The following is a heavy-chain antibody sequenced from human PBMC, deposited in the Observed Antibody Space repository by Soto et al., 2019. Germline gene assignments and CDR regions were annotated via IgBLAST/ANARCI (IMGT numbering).Heavy chain of an antibody. V-gene: IGHV3-48*01. J-gene: IGHJ4*02. D-gene: IGHD3-10*01. Sequence: EVQLVESGGGLVQPGGSLRLSCAASGFTFSSYSMNWVRQAPGKGLEWVSYISSSSSTIYYAESVKGRFTISRDNAKNSLYLQMNSLRAEDTAVYYCASPPGEMDYDYWGQGTLVTVSS. CDR2: ISSSSSTI. CDR1: GFTFSSYS. CDR3: ASPPGEMDYDY.